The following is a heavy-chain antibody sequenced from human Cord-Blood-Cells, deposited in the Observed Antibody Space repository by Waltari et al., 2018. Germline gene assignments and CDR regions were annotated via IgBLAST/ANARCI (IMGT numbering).Heavy chain of an antibody. CDR1: GYTFTSYY. CDR3: AGAPVKGGSSWDY. J-gene: IGHJ4*02. V-gene: IGHV1-46*01. Sequence: VQLVQSGAEVKKPGASVKVSCKATGYTFTSYYMHWVRQAPGQGLEWMGIINPSEGKTSYAQKFTGRVTMTRDTSTSTVYRERSSLRSDDTDVYYCAGAPVKGGSSWDYWGQGTLVTVSS. D-gene: IGHD1-26*01. CDR2: INPSEGKT.